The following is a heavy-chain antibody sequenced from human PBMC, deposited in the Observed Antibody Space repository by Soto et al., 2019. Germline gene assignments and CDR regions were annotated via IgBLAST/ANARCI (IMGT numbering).Heavy chain of an antibody. V-gene: IGHV4-31*03. D-gene: IGHD6-13*01. Sequence: QVQLRESGPGLVKPSQTLSLTCTVSGGSINSGGYYWNWIRQHPGKGLEWIGYMYYSGSTYYNPSPRSRVIISADTSENHCSLKLSSVTDADTAVYFCARGYRQSGYSSSWVFDYWGQGTLVNVSS. CDR1: GGSINSGGYY. CDR2: MYYSGST. J-gene: IGHJ4*02. CDR3: ARGYRQSGYSSSWVFDY.